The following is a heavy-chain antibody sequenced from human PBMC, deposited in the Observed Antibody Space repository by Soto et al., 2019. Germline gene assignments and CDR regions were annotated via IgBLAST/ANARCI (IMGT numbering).Heavy chain of an antibody. CDR1: GDSVSSNSAA. CDR3: ATGYSSSWYNWFDP. D-gene: IGHD6-13*01. Sequence: PSQTLSLTCAISGDSVSSNSAAWNWIRQSPSRGLEWLGRTYYRSKWYNDYAVSVKSRITINPDTSKNQFSLQLNSVTPEDTAVYYCATGYSSSWYNWFDPWGQATLVTVPQ. V-gene: IGHV6-1*01. CDR2: TYYRSKWYN. J-gene: IGHJ5*02.